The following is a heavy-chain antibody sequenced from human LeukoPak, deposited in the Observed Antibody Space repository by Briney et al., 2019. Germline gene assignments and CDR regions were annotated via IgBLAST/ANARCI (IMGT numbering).Heavy chain of an antibody. CDR1: GFTVSSNY. V-gene: IGHV3-53*01. CDR3: ARDSRLSRYYYYGMDV. CDR2: IYSGGST. J-gene: IGHJ6*02. D-gene: IGHD6-25*01. Sequence: GGSLRLSCAASGFTVSSNYMSWVRQAPGKGLEWVSVIYSGGSTYYADSVKGRFTISRHNSKNTLYLQMNSLRAEDTAVYYCARDSRLSRYYYYGMDVWGQGTTVTVSS.